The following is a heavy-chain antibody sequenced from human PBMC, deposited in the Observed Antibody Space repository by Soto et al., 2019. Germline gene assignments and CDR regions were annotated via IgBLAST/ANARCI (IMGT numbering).Heavy chain of an antibody. Sequence: ASVKVSCKASGYTFTSYDINWVRQATGQGLEWMGWMNPNSGNTGYAQKFQGRVTMTRNTSISTAYMELSSLRSEDTAVYYCARGRGRDIYYGSGSYRNWFDPWGQGTLVTVSS. CDR1: GYTFTSYD. D-gene: IGHD3-10*01. CDR2: MNPNSGNT. CDR3: ARGRGRDIYYGSGSYRNWFDP. V-gene: IGHV1-8*01. J-gene: IGHJ5*02.